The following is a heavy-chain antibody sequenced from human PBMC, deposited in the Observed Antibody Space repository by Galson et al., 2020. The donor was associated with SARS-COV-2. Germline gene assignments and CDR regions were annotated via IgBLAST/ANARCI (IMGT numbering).Heavy chain of an antibody. J-gene: IGHJ4*02. Sequence: SETLSLTCTVSGGSISSSSYHWGWIRQPPGKGLEWIGSIYYSGSTYYSPSLKSRVTISVDTSKNQFSLKLSSVTAADTAVYYCASGGSITMIVVVITTHFDYWGQGTLVTVSS. CDR1: GGSISSSSYH. V-gene: IGHV4-39*07. D-gene: IGHD3-22*01. CDR3: ASGGSITMIVVVITTHFDY. CDR2: IYYSGST.